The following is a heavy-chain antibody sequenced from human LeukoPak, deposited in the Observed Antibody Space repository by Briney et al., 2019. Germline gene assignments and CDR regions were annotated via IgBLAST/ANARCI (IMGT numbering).Heavy chain of an antibody. D-gene: IGHD3-22*01. Sequence: SVKVSCKASGGTFSSYAISWVRQAPGQGLEWMGGIIPIFGTANYAQKFQGRVTITTDESTSTAYMELSSLRSEDTAVYYCARATYYYDSSGWSDYWGQGTLVTVSS. CDR3: ARATYYYDSSGWSDY. CDR1: GGTFSSYA. V-gene: IGHV1-69*05. CDR2: IIPIFGTA. J-gene: IGHJ4*02.